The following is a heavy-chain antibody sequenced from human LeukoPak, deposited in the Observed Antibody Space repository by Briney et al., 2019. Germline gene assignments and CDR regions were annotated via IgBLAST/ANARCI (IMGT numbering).Heavy chain of an antibody. CDR3: ARGRYSGSYYRFDY. J-gene: IGHJ4*02. CDR1: GGSFSGYY. V-gene: IGHV4-34*01. Sequence: SETLSLTCAVYGGSFSGYYWSWLRQPPGKGLEWIGEINHSGSTNYNPSLKSRVTISVDTSKNQFSLKLSSVTAADTAVYYCARGRYSGSYYRFDYWGQGTRVTVSS. CDR2: INHSGST. D-gene: IGHD1-26*01.